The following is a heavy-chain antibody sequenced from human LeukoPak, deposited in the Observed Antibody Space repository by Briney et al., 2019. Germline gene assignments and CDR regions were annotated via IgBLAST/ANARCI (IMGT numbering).Heavy chain of an antibody. D-gene: IGHD2-15*01. Sequence: GASVKVSCKASGYTFTGYYMHWVRQAPGQGLEWMGWINTDTGNPTYAQGFTGRFVFSLDTSVSTAYLQISSLKAEDTAVYYCASSTGGYCSGGSCYMDVWGKGTTVTVSS. V-gene: IGHV7-4-1*02. CDR2: INTDTGNP. CDR1: GYTFTGYY. J-gene: IGHJ6*03. CDR3: ASSTGGYCSGGSCYMDV.